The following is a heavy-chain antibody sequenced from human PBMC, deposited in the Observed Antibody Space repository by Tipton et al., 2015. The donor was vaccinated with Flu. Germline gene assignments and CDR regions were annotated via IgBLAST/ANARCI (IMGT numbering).Heavy chain of an antibody. CDR2: IYYSGST. V-gene: IGHV4-59*01. J-gene: IGHJ6*02. CDR1: GGSISSYY. CDR3: ARDRHNYYSYGMDV. Sequence: LRLSCTVSGGSISSYYWSWIRQPPGKGPEWIGYIYYSGSTNYNPSLKSRVTISVDTSKNQFSLKLSSVTAADTAVYYCARDRHNYYSYGMDVWGQGTTVTVSS.